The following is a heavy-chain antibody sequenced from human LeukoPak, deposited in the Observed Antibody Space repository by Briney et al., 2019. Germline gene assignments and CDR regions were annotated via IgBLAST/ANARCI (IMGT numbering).Heavy chain of an antibody. D-gene: IGHD1-1*01. V-gene: IGHV3-30*02. Sequence: GGPLRLSCAASGFTFSSYGMHWFRQAPGKGLERVAFIRYDGSNKYYADSVKGRFTISRDNAKNSLYLQMNSLRAEDTAVYYCARDQDWNDRGGLDYWGQGTLVTVSS. CDR1: GFTFSSYG. CDR3: ARDQDWNDRGGLDY. CDR2: IRYDGSNK. J-gene: IGHJ4*02.